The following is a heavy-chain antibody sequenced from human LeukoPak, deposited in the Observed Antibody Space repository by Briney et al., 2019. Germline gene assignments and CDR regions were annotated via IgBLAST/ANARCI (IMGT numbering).Heavy chain of an antibody. J-gene: IGHJ3*02. V-gene: IGHV1-8*03. Sequence: ASVKVSCKASGYTFTSYDINWVRQATGQGLEWVGWMNPNGGNTGYAQKFQGRVTITRNTSISTAYMELSSLRSEDTAVYYCARGCSSTSCYGNAFDIWGQGTMVTVSS. CDR1: GYTFTSYD. CDR3: ARGCSSTSCYGNAFDI. D-gene: IGHD2-2*01. CDR2: MNPNGGNT.